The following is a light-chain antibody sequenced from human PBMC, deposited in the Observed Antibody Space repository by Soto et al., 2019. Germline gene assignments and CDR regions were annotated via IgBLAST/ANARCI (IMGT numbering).Light chain of an antibody. Sequence: GDRVTITCRASQSISTRLAWYQQKPGKAPKLLIYDVSSLESGVPSRFSGSGSGTEFTLTISSLQPDDFATYYCQQYNVYSRTFGQGTKVEIK. J-gene: IGKJ1*01. CDR1: QSISTR. CDR3: QQYNVYSRT. CDR2: DVS. V-gene: IGKV1-5*01.